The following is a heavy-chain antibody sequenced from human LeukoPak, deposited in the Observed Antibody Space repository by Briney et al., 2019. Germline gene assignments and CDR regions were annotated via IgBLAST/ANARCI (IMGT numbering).Heavy chain of an antibody. V-gene: IGHV4-34*01. D-gene: IGHD3-16*01. J-gene: IGHJ5*02. CDR1: GGCFSGYY. CDR3: ARGQLWGRLWFDP. CDR2: INHSGST. Sequence: SETLSLTCAVYGGCFSGYYWSWIRQPPGKGLEWIGEINHSGSTNYNPSLKSRVTISVDTSKNQFSLKLSSVTAADTAVYYCARGQLWGRLWFDPWGQGTLVTVSS.